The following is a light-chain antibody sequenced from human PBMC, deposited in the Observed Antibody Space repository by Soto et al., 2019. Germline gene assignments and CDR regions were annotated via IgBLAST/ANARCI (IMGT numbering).Light chain of an antibody. CDR2: GAS. CDR1: QRVGSA. CDR3: QHYSNWLS. J-gene: IGKJ4*01. V-gene: IGKV3-15*01. Sequence: EIVLTQSPATLSVSPGDRVTLSCRASQRVGSALAWYQQKPGQPPRLLIRGASTRATGIPARFGGSGSGTEFTLTISTLQSEDFAVYYCQHYSNWLSFGGGTKVEIK.